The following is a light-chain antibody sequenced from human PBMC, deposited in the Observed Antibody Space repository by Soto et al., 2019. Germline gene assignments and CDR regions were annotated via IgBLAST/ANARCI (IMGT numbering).Light chain of an antibody. CDR1: SSDIGSYNH. Sequence: QSALTQPASVSGSPGQSITISCSGTSSDIGSYNHVAWYQQFPGKSPKLMIYAVSDRPPGVSDRFSASKSGITASLTISGLQTEDDADYYCFSHTDRPSYLYRTGTKVTVL. J-gene: IGLJ1*01. CDR2: AVS. CDR3: FSHTDRPSYL. V-gene: IGLV2-14*03.